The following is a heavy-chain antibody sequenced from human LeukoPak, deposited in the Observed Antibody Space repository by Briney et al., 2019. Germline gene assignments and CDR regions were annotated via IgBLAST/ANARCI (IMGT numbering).Heavy chain of an antibody. CDR1: GFTFNHYG. J-gene: IGHJ3*02. CDR3: AKSNGYGLVDI. D-gene: IGHD3-10*01. Sequence: GGSLRLSCAASGFTFNHYGLSWVRQAPGKGLEWVSSISGTGGSTYYAESVKGRFTISRDNSKNTLFLQMNSLRAEDTAVYYCAKSNGYGLVDIWGQGTMVTVSS. V-gene: IGHV3-23*01. CDR2: ISGTGGST.